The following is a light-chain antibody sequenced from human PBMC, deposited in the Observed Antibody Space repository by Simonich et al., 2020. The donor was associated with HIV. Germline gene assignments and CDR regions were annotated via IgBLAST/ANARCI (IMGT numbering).Light chain of an antibody. Sequence: DIVMTQSPDSLAVSLCERATINCKSSQSVLYSSNSKNYLAWFQQKPGQPPKLLMYWASTRESGFPDRLSGSGSGTDFTLTISSLQAEDVAVYYCQQYYSTPWTFGQGTKVEIK. V-gene: IGKV4-1*01. J-gene: IGKJ1*01. CDR3: QQYYSTPWT. CDR1: QSVLYSSNSKNY. CDR2: WAS.